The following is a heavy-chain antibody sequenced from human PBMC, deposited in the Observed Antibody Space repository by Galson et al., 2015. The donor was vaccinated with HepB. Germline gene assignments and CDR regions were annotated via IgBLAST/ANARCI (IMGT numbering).Heavy chain of an antibody. D-gene: IGHD3-3*01. J-gene: IGHJ4*02. V-gene: IGHV3-30-3*01. CDR2: ISYDGSNK. CDR3: ASEGLTIFGVPFDY. CDR1: GVTFGSYA. Sequence: SLRLSCAASGVTFGSYAMHWVRQAPGKGLEWVGVISYDGSNKYYADSVKGRFTISRDNSKNTLYLQMNSLRAEDTAVYYCASEGLTIFGVPFDYWGQGTLVTVSS.